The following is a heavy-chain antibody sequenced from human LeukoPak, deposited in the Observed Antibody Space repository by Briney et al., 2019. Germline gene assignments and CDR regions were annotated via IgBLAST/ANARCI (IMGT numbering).Heavy chain of an antibody. CDR1: GFAFSGYA. Sequence: PGGSLRLSFAASGFAFSGYAMHWVRQAPGKGLAYVSAITNNGVNTYYTNSVKGRFTISRDNSKNTLYLQMDSLRAEDMAVYYCARVGTGQQLDYWGQGTLVTVSS. CDR2: ITNNGVNT. CDR3: ARVGTGQQLDY. D-gene: IGHD6-13*01. V-gene: IGHV3-64*01. J-gene: IGHJ4*02.